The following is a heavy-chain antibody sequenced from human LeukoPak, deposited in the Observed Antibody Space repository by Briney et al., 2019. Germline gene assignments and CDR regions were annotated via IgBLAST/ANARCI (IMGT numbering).Heavy chain of an antibody. V-gene: IGHV3-30*04. J-gene: IGHJ6*03. D-gene: IGHD3-3*01. CDR2: ISFHGTDS. CDR1: GFTFISYA. Sequence: GGSLRLSCAASGFTFISYAIHWVRQAPGKGLEWVAVISFHGTDSFYADSVKGQFTISRDNSKNTLYLQMSSLRAEDTAVYYCAKGSKEVLFTRDHYMDVWGKGTTVTISS. CDR3: AKGSKEVLFTRDHYMDV.